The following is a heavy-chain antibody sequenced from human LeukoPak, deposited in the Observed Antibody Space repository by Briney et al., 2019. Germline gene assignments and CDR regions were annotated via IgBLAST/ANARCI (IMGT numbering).Heavy chain of an antibody. Sequence: ASVKVSCKASGYTFTSYDINWVRQAPGQGLEWMGWISAYNGNTNYAQKLQGRVTMTTDTSTSTAYMELRSLRSDDTAVYYCARGRGYSYGLYYFDYWGQGTLVTVSS. CDR3: ARGRGYSYGLYYFDY. V-gene: IGHV1-18*01. CDR1: GYTFTSYD. D-gene: IGHD5-18*01. CDR2: ISAYNGNT. J-gene: IGHJ4*02.